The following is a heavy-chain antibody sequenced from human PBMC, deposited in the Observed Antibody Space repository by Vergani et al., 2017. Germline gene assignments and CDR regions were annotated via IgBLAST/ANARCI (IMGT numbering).Heavy chain of an antibody. Sequence: EVQLLESGGGLVQPGGSLRLSCAASGFTFSSYAMSWVRQAPGKGLEWVSAISGSGGSTYYADSVKGRFTISRDNSKNTLYLQMNSLRAEDTAVYYCAKSHCITIFGVVIPWFDPWGQGTLVTVSS. J-gene: IGHJ5*02. D-gene: IGHD3-3*01. CDR3: AKSHCITIFGVVIPWFDP. CDR2: ISGSGGST. V-gene: IGHV3-23*01. CDR1: GFTFSSYA.